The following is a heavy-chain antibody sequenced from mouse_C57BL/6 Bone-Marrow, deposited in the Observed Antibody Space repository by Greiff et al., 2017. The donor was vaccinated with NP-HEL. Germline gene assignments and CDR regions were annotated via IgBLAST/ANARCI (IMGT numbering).Heavy chain of an antibody. CDR3: TTGSNYGDYAMDY. D-gene: IGHD2-5*01. J-gene: IGHJ4*01. CDR2: IDPENGDT. CDR1: GFNIKDDY. Sequence: VQLQQSGAELVRPGASVKLSCTASGFNIKDDYMHWVKQRPEQGLEWIGWIDPENGDTEYASKFQGKATITADTSSNTAYLQLSSLTSEDTAVYYCTTGSNYGDYAMDYWGQGTSVTVSS. V-gene: IGHV14-4*01.